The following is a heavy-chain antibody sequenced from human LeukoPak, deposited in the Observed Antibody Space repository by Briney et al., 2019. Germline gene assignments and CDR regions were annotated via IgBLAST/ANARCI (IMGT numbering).Heavy chain of an antibody. Sequence: PGGSLRLSCAASGFTFSSYAMHWVRQAPGKGLEWVAVISHDGSHQNYADSVKGRFTISRDNSKNTLYLQMNSLRVEDTAVYYCARGRPHGNDYWGQEPWSPSPQ. CDR2: ISHDGSHQ. CDR1: GFTFSSYA. V-gene: IGHV3-30*04. D-gene: IGHD4-23*01. J-gene: IGHJ4*01. CDR3: ARGRPHGNDY.